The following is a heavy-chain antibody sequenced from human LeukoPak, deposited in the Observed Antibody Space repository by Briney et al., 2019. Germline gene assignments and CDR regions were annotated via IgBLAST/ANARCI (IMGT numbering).Heavy chain of an antibody. CDR2: ISGSGGST. D-gene: IGHD2-2*01. CDR3: AKRYCSVSSCSLFDS. Sequence: SGGSLRLSCAASGFTFSSYAMSWVRQAPGKGLEWVSAISGSGGSTYYADSVKGRFTISRDNSKNTLYLQMNSLRAEDTAVYYCAKRYCSVSSCSLFDSWGQGTLVTVSP. CDR1: GFTFSSYA. V-gene: IGHV3-23*01. J-gene: IGHJ4*02.